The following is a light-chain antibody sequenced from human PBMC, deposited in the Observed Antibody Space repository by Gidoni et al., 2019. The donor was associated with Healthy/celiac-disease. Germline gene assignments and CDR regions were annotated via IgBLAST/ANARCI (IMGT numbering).Light chain of an antibody. J-gene: IGKJ5*01. CDR2: DAS. V-gene: IGKV3-11*01. Sequence: EIVLTHSPATLSLSPGERATLSCRASQSFSSYLAWYQQQPGQAPRLLTYDASNRATGIPARFSGSGSGTDFTLTISSLEPEDFAVYYCQQRSNWTPVTFGQGTRLEIK. CDR3: QQRSNWTPVT. CDR1: QSFSSY.